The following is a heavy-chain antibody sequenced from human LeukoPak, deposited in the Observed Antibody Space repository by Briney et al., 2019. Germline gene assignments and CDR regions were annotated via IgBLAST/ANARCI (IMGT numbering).Heavy chain of an antibody. D-gene: IGHD5-24*01. CDR3: ASGGWLQLAFDY. Sequence: ASVKVSCKASGYTFTSYYMHWVRQAPGQGLEWMGIINPSGGSTSYAQRFQGRVTMTRDTSTSTVYMELSSLRSEDTAVYYCASGGWLQLAFDYWGQGTLVTVSS. V-gene: IGHV1-46*03. J-gene: IGHJ4*02. CDR1: GYTFTSYY. CDR2: INPSGGST.